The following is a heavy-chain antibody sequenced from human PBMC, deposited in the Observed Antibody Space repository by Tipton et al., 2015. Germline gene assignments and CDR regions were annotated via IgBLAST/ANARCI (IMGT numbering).Heavy chain of an antibody. D-gene: IGHD4-17*01. Sequence: QLVQSGAEVKKPGESLKISCKGSGYTFGTYWIAWVRQMPGKGLEWMGIIYPGDSNARYSPSFQGHVTISADKSTNTAYVQWSSLKASDTAVYYCARATVTTRVVDYWGQGTLVTVSS. V-gene: IGHV5-51*01. CDR1: GYTFGTYW. CDR3: ARATVTTRVVDY. CDR2: IYPGDSNA. J-gene: IGHJ4*02.